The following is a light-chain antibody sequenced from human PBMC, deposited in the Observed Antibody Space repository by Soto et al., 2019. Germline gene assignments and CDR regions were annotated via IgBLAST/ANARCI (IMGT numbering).Light chain of an antibody. CDR1: QSVSSY. V-gene: IGKV3-11*01. CDR2: DVS. Sequence: EIVLTQSPATLSLSPGERATLSCRASQSVSSYLACYQQKPGQDPRLLIYDVSNRATGIPARFSGSGSGTDFTLTISSQEPEDFAVYYCQQRSNWPRTFGQGTKLEIK. CDR3: QQRSNWPRT. J-gene: IGKJ2*01.